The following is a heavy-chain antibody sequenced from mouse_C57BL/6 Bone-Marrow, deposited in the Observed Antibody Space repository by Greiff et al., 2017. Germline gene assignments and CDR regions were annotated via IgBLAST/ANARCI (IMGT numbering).Heavy chain of an antibody. CDR3: ARGNWDGDY. Sequence: EVKLVESGPGLVKPSQSLSLTCSVTGYSITSGYYWNWIRQFPGNKLEWMGYISYDGSNNYNPSLKNRISITRDTSKNQFFLKLNSVTTEDTATYYCARGNWDGDYWGQGTTLTVSS. D-gene: IGHD4-1*01. CDR1: GYSITSGYY. V-gene: IGHV3-6*01. J-gene: IGHJ2*01. CDR2: ISYDGSN.